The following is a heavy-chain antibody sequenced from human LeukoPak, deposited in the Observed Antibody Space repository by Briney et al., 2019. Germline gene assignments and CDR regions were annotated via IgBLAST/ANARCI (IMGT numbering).Heavy chain of an antibody. V-gene: IGHV1-2*02. CDR1: GYTFTGYY. J-gene: IGHJ4*02. CDR2: INPNSGGT. Sequence: ASVKVSCKASGYTFTGYYMHWVRQAPGQGLEWMGWINPNSGGTNYAQKFQGRVTMTRDTSTSTAYMELRSLRSDDTAVYYCARGLYYYDSSGYYPHGNDYWGQGTLVTVSS. D-gene: IGHD3-22*01. CDR3: ARGLYYYDSSGYYPHGNDY.